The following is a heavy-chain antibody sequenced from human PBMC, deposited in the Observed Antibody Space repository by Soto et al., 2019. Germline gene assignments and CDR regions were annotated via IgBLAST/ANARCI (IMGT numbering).Heavy chain of an antibody. J-gene: IGHJ4*02. CDR3: TRGIWALPLVY. D-gene: IGHD1-26*01. V-gene: IGHV1-18*01. CDR1: DYTFTSYG. CDR2: ISPYNDNT. Sequence: QVQLVQSGAEVKKPGASVKVSCKASDYTFTSYGINWVRQAPGQGLEWMGWISPYNDNTQYAQRFQGRVTLNADTSTNTAYMELRRLSSDDTAAYYSTRGIWALPLVYWGQGTLVTVSS.